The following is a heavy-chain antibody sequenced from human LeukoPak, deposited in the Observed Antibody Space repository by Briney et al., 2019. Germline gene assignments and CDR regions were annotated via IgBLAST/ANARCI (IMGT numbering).Heavy chain of an antibody. Sequence: GGSLRLSCAASGCTSSGCAMSWVRQAPGKGLEWVSGIISTGGSTYYADSVKGRFTISRDNSKSTLSLQMDSLRAEDTAVYYCAKGYSSGWRTYFDYWGQGTLVTISS. D-gene: IGHD6-19*01. V-gene: IGHV3-23*01. CDR3: AKGYSSGWRTYFDY. J-gene: IGHJ4*02. CDR2: IISTGGST. CDR1: GCTSSGCA.